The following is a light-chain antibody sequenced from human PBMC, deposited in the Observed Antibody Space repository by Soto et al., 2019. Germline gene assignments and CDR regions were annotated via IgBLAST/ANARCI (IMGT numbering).Light chain of an antibody. CDR1: TGTVTSGNY. Sequence: QAVVTQEPSLTVSPGGTVTLTCASSTGTVTSGNYANWFQRKPGQAPRALIYSTTNTHSWIPGRFSGSLLGGKAALTLSGAQSEDEAEYVCLLYFSGAAVFGGGTKVTVL. CDR3: LLYFSGAAV. CDR2: STT. J-gene: IGLJ3*02. V-gene: IGLV7-43*01.